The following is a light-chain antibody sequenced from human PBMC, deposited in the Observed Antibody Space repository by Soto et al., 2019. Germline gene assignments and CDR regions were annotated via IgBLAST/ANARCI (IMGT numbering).Light chain of an antibody. CDR2: DAA. Sequence: DIVLTQSPATLSLSPGDRATLSCRASQSVGTSLAWYKQQPGQAPRLLIHDAAYRASGIPERFRGSGSGTAVSLSISSLEPADFAVYYCQHRSSFPRSFGRGTKVEV. CDR1: QSVGTS. CDR3: QHRSSFPRS. J-gene: IGKJ1*01. V-gene: IGKV3-11*01.